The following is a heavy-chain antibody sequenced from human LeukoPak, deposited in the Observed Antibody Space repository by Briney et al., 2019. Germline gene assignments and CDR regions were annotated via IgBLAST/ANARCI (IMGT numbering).Heavy chain of an antibody. V-gene: IGHV3-43*02. J-gene: IGHJ6*02. CDR1: GFTFDDYA. Sequence: PGGSLRLSCAASGFTFDDYAMHWVRQAPGKGLEWVSFISGDGGTTSYADSVKGRFTISRDNSKNTLYLQMNSLRAEDTAVYYCARGRGSREDGMDVWGQGTTVTVSS. D-gene: IGHD1-26*01. CDR3: ARGRGSREDGMDV. CDR2: ISGDGGTT.